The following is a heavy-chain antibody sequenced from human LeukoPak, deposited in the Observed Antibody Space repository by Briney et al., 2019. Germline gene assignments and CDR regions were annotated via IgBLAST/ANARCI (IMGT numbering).Heavy chain of an antibody. CDR3: ARGPHGLQIWHYFDY. CDR2: IYSGGST. Sequence: GGSLRLSCAASGFSVSDKYMTWVRQAPGKGLEWLSIIYSGGSTFYADSVKGRFTISRDTSKNTVYLEMNSLRLDDTAVYYCARGPHGLQIWHYFDYWGLGTLVTVSS. D-gene: IGHD5-18*01. CDR1: GFSVSDKY. J-gene: IGHJ4*02. V-gene: IGHV3-66*02.